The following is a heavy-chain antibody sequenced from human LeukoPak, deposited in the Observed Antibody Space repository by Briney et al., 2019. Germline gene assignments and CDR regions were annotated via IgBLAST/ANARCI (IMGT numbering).Heavy chain of an antibody. J-gene: IGHJ4*02. CDR1: GDSISSYY. D-gene: IGHD6-19*01. V-gene: IGHV4-59*01. Sequence: SETLSLTCTVSGDSISSYYWSWIRQPPGKGLEWIGYIYNSGTKYNPSLKSRVTISVDTSKNQFSLKLTSVTAADPAVYYCARVSSSGQWLVPFDYWGQGTLVTVSS. CDR2: IYNSGT. CDR3: ARVSSSGQWLVPFDY.